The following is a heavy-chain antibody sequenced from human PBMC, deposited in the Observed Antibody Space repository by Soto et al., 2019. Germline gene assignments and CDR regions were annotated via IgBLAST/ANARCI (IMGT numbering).Heavy chain of an antibody. V-gene: IGHV3-21*06. J-gene: IGHJ5*02. CDR2: ISSGSAYI. CDR3: ARDQGGSYDSWFDP. CDR1: FTFSMYS. Sequence: EVQLVESGGGLVQPGRSLRLSCTFTFSMYSMNWVRQAPGKGLEWVASISSGSAYIKYAESVKGRFTISRDNAKNSLHLQMNSLRAEDTAIYHCARDQGGSYDSWFDPWGQGTLVTVSS. D-gene: IGHD1-26*01.